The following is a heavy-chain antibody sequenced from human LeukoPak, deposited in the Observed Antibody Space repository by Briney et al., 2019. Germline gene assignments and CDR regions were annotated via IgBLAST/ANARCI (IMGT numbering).Heavy chain of an antibody. CDR2: INTDGSST. CDR3: ADGAFRLYYIDV. CDR1: GFTFSNYW. J-gene: IGHJ6*03. Sequence: GGSLRLSCAASGFTFSNYWMHWVRQAPGKGLVWVSRINTDGSSTNYADSVKGRFTISRDNAKNTVYLQMNSLRAEDTAVYYCADGAFRLYYIDVWGKGTTVTVSS. D-gene: IGHD3-16*01. V-gene: IGHV3-74*01.